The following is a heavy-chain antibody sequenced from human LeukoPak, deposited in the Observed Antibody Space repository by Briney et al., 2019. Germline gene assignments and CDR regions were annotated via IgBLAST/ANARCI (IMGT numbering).Heavy chain of an antibody. CDR2: INWNGGST. D-gene: IGHD2-21*02. J-gene: IGHJ4*02. CDR3: ARDYCGGDCYPFDY. Sequence: PGGSLRLSCAVSGFTFDDYGMSWVRPVAGKGLDWVSGINWNGGSTGYAYSGKGRFTISRDNAKKSVYLKMDKLRGDDTALYYCARDYCGGDCYPFDYWGQGTLVTVSS. CDR1: GFTFDDYG. V-gene: IGHV3-20*04.